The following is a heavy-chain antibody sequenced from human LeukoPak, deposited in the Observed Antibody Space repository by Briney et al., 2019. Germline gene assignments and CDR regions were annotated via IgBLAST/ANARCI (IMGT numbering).Heavy chain of an antibody. CDR1: SGSIRSNY. D-gene: IGHD5-24*01. CDR3: ARHKWDGFNCFDY. Sequence: PSETLSPTCTVSSGSIRSNYWSWVRQPPGKGLEWIAYIYQSGSTNYNPSLKSRVTISVDTSKNQFSLSLTSVTAADTAVYYCARHKWDGFNCFDYWGQGTLVTVSS. V-gene: IGHV4-59*08. CDR2: IYQSGST. J-gene: IGHJ4*02.